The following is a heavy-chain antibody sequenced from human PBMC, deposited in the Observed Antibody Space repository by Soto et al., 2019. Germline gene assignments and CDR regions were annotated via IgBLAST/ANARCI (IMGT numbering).Heavy chain of an antibody. V-gene: IGHV1-69*06. CDR3: ARDTEVVPAAISGLGWFDP. J-gene: IGHJ5*02. Sequence: QVQLVQSGAEVKKPGSSVKVSCKASGGTFSSYAISWVRQAPGQGLEWMGGIIPIFGTANYAQKFQARVTITADKSTSTAYMELSSLRSEDTAVYYCARDTEVVPAAISGLGWFDPWGQGTLVTVSS. CDR2: IIPIFGTA. D-gene: IGHD2-2*02. CDR1: GGTFSSYA.